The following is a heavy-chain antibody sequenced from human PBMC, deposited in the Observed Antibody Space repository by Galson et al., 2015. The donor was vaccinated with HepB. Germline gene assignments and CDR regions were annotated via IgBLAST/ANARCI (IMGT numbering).Heavy chain of an antibody. D-gene: IGHD3-9*01. Sequence: LSLTCAVYGGSFSGYYWSWIRQPPGKGLEWIGEINHSGSTNYNPSLKSRVTISVDTSKNQFSLKLSSVTAADTAVYYCARGRHARFLTGYSLYLDYWGQGTLVTVSS. CDR3: ARGRHARFLTGYSLYLDY. CDR2: INHSGST. CDR1: GGSFSGYY. J-gene: IGHJ4*02. V-gene: IGHV4-34*01.